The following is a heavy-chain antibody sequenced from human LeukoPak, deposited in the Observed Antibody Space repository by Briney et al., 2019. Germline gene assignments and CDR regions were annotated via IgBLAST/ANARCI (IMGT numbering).Heavy chain of an antibody. V-gene: IGHV1-46*03. CDR1: GYTFTSCY. Sequence: GASVKVSCTASGYTFTSCYMHWVRQAPGQGLEWMGIINPSGGSTSYAQKFQGRVTMTRDTSTSTVYMELSSLRSEDTAVYYCAAYYYDSSGYRGVFDYWGQGTLVTVSS. J-gene: IGHJ4*02. D-gene: IGHD3-22*01. CDR3: AAYYYDSSGYRGVFDY. CDR2: INPSGGST.